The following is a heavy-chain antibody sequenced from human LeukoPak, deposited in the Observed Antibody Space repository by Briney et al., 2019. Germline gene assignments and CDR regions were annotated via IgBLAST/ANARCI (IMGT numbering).Heavy chain of an antibody. Sequence: SETLSLTCTVSGGSISSYYWSWIRQPPGKGLEWIGYIYYSGSTNYNPSLKSRVTISVDTSKNQFSLKLSSVTAADTAVYYCARGAYCGGDCYYGVGAFDFWGQGTMVTVSS. J-gene: IGHJ3*01. CDR3: ARGAYCGGDCYYGVGAFDF. CDR1: GGSISSYY. D-gene: IGHD2-21*02. V-gene: IGHV4-59*01. CDR2: IYYSGST.